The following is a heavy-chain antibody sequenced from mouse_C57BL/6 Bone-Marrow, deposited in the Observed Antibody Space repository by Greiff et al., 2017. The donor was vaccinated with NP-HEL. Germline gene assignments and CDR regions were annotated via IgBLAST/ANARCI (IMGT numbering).Heavy chain of an antibody. V-gene: IGHV1-15*01. CDR1: GYTFTDYE. CDR2: IDPETGGT. CDR3: TRDGDDPPRDY. Sequence: QVQLQQSGAELVRPGASVTLSCKASGYTFTDYEMHWVKQTHVHGLEWIGAIDPETGGTAYNQKFKGTAILTADKSSRPAYMELRSRTAEDYDVYYGTRDGDDPPRDYWGQGTA. J-gene: IGHJ4*01. D-gene: IGHD2-2*01.